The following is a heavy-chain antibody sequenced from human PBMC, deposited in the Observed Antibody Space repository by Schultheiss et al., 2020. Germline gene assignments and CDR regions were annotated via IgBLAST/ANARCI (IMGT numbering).Heavy chain of an antibody. V-gene: IGHV3-23*01. J-gene: IGHJ6*02. CDR2: ISGSGGST. Sequence: GGSLRLSCAASGFTFSSYDMHWVRQATGKGLEWVSAISGSGGSTYYADSVKGRFTISRDNSKNTLYLQMNSLRAEDTAVYYCAKGSSGIATGMDVWGQGTTVTVSS. CDR3: AKGSSGIATGMDV. CDR1: GFTFSSYD. D-gene: IGHD6-13*01.